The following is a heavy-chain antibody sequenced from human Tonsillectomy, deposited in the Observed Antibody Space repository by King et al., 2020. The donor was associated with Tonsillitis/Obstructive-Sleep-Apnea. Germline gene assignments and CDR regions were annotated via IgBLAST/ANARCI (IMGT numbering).Heavy chain of an antibody. CDR3: ARGLQSSHAYYYGMDV. V-gene: IGHV3-21*01. Sequence: DVQLVESGGGLVKPGGSLRLSCAASGFTFSSYTINWVRQAPGKGLEWVSSISSSSGYIYSADSVKGRFTISRDNAKNSLFLKMNSLRAEDRAVYYCARGLQSSHAYYYGMDVWGQGTRVTVSS. CDR2: ISSSSGYI. D-gene: IGHD4-11*01. CDR1: GFTFSSYT. J-gene: IGHJ6*02.